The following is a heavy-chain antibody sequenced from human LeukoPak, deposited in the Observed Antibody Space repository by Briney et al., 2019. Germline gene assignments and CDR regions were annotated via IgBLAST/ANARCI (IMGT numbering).Heavy chain of an antibody. CDR3: ARGGSNYGDFYY. CDR1: GLSFSTYW. V-gene: IGHV3-74*01. J-gene: IGHJ4*02. Sequence: GGSLRLSCEASGLSFSTYWMHWVRQVPGERLVWVSRINGDGSSINYADSVKGRFTISRDNAKNTVYLQMNSLRVEDTAVYYCARGGSNYGDFYYWGQGTLVTVSS. D-gene: IGHD4-11*01. CDR2: INGDGSSI.